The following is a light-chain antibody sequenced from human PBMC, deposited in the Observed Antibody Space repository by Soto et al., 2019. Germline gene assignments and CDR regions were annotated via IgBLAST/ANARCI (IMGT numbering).Light chain of an antibody. CDR2: GTS. Sequence: EVVLTQSPGTLSLSPGERGTLSCRASQHVPNGQLAWYQQKPGQAPRLLIYGTSSRAAGIPDRFTGSGSGTDFTLTISRLEPEDFAVYYCQRDDNSSWTFGPGTKVDIK. CDR3: QRDDNSSWT. J-gene: IGKJ1*01. CDR1: QHVPNGQ. V-gene: IGKV3-20*01.